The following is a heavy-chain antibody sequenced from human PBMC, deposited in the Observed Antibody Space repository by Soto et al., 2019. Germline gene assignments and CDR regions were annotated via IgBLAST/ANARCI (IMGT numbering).Heavy chain of an antibody. V-gene: IGHV3-30*18. D-gene: IGHD3-10*01. CDR3: AKDHSQNYCGSGYDYYYGMDV. J-gene: IGHJ6*02. CDR1: GFTFSSYG. Sequence: QVQLVESGGGVVQPGRSLRLSCAASGFTFSSYGMHWVRQAPGKGLEWVAVISYDGSNKYYADSVKGRFTISRDNSKNTLYLQMNSLRAEDTAVYYCAKDHSQNYCGSGYDYYYGMDVWGQGTTVTVSS. CDR2: ISYDGSNK.